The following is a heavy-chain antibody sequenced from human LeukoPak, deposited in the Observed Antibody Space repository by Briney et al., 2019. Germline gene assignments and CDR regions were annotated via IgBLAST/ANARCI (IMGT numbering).Heavy chain of an antibody. CDR3: ARVSVVYGMDV. CDR2: IYFSGST. V-gene: IGHV4-61*01. CDR1: GGSVSSSSYY. J-gene: IGHJ6*02. Sequence: SETLSLTCTVSGGSVSSSSYYWSWIRQPPGKGLEWIGYIYFSGSTDFNPSLKSRVTISVDTSKNQFSLKLTSVTAADTAVYHCARVSVVYGMDVWGQGTTVTVSS.